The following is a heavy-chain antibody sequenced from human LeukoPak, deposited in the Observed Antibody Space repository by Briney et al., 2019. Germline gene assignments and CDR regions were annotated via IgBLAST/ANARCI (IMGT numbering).Heavy chain of an antibody. CDR1: GYTFTSYG. CDR2: ISAYNGNT. Sequence: ASVNVSCKASGYTFTSYGISWVRQAPGQGLGWMGWISAYNGNTNYAQKVQGRVTMTTDTSTSTAYMEPRSLRSDDTAVYYCARVFVGGAAAGTYGVSAYGMDVWGQGTTVTVSS. D-gene: IGHD6-13*01. V-gene: IGHV1-18*01. CDR3: ARVFVGGAAAGTYGVSAYGMDV. J-gene: IGHJ6*02.